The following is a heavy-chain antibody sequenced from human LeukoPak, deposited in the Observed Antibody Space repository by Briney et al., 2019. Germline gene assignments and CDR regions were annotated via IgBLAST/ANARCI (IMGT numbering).Heavy chain of an antibody. V-gene: IGHV3-23*01. CDR3: AKGTLPDY. CDR1: GFSFTTYV. Sequence: GGSLRLSFAASGFSFTTYVMTWVRPAPGKGLEWVSRVSDGGYYTYYADPVKGRFTISRDNSKNTLYLQMNSLRAEDTAVYYCAKGTLPDYWGQGTLVTVSS. J-gene: IGHJ4*02. D-gene: IGHD2-15*01. CDR2: VSDGGYYT.